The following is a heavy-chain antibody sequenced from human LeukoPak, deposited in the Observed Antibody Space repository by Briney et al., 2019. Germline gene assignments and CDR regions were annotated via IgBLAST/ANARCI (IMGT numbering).Heavy chain of an antibody. CDR2: ISGSGASS. V-gene: IGHV3-23*01. CDR1: GFTFSSYA. Sequence: GGSLRLSCAASGFTFSSYAMSWVRLAPGKGLECVSAISGSGASSYYADSVKGRFTISRDNSKNTLYLQMNSLRAEDTAVYYCAKAGRSASGYDYGEFDYWGQGTLVTVSS. D-gene: IGHD5-12*01. J-gene: IGHJ4*02. CDR3: AKAGRSASGYDYGEFDY.